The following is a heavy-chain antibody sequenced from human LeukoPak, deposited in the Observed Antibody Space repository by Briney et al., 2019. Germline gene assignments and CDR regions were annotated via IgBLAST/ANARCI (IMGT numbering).Heavy chain of an antibody. D-gene: IGHD7-27*01. V-gene: IGHV4-59*01. CDR2: IYYSGST. J-gene: IGHJ6*02. Sequence: SETLSLTCNVSGGSISSYYGNWIRQPPGKGLEWIGYIYYSGSTNYNPSLKSRVTISLDTSTNQFSLKLSSVTAADTAAYYCARLTGDPYYYYGMDVWGQGTTVTVSS. CDR1: GGSISSYY. CDR3: ARLTGDPYYYYGMDV.